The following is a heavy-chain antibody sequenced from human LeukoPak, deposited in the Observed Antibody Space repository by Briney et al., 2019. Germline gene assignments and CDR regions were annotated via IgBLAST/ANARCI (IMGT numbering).Heavy chain of an antibody. CDR2: INPNSGGT. Sequence: GASVKVSCKASGYTFTGYYMHWVRQAPGQGLEWMGWINPNSGGTNYAQKFQGRVTMTRDTSISTAYMELSRLRSDDTAVYYCARFSGPTIAAAGGTWFAPGGQGTLVTVSS. CDR3: ARFSGPTIAAAGGTWFAP. D-gene: IGHD6-13*01. V-gene: IGHV1-2*02. J-gene: IGHJ5*02. CDR1: GYTFTGYY.